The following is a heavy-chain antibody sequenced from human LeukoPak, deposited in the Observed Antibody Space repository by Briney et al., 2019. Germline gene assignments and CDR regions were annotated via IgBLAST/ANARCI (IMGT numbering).Heavy chain of an antibody. CDR3: AKDLVVRGVTKIDY. CDR2: INHSGST. V-gene: IGHV4-34*01. CDR1: GGSFSGYY. D-gene: IGHD3-10*01. Sequence: SETLSLTCAVYGGSFSGYYWSWIRQPPGKGLEWIGEINHSGSTNYNPSLKSQVTISVDTSKNQFSLKLSSVTAADTAVYYCAKDLVVRGVTKIDYWGQGTLVTVSS. J-gene: IGHJ4*02.